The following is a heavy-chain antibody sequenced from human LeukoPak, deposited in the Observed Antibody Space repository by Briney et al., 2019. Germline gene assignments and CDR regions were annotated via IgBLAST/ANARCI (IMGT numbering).Heavy chain of an antibody. J-gene: IGHJ6*03. CDR1: GYTFSSYW. CDR3: ARQGAAGKYYYYYMDV. Sequence: GESLKISCKGSGYTFSSYWIAWVRQMPGKGLEWMGNIYPDDSDTRYSPSLEGQVTISADKSINTAYLEWSSLKASDTAIYYCARQGAAGKYYYYYMDVWGKGTTVTVSS. D-gene: IGHD6-13*01. CDR2: IYPDDSDT. V-gene: IGHV5-51*01.